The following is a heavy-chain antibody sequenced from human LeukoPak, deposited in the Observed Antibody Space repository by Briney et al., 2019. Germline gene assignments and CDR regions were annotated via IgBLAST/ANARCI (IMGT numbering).Heavy chain of an antibody. Sequence: PSETLSLTCTVSSGSISSGGYYWSWIRQHPGNGLEWIGYIYYSGSTYYNPSLKSRVTISVDTSKNQFSLKLSSVTAADTAVYYCARAWRITMIVDWGQGTLVTVSS. CDR1: SGSISSGGYY. CDR3: ARAWRITMIVD. CDR2: IYYSGST. J-gene: IGHJ4*02. D-gene: IGHD3-22*01. V-gene: IGHV4-31*03.